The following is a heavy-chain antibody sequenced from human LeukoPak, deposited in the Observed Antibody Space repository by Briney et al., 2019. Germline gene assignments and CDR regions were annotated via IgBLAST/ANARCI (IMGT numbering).Heavy chain of an antibody. V-gene: IGHV4-38-2*02. D-gene: IGHD1-26*01. CDR3: ARQDSAY. CDR1: GYSISSGYY. CDR2: IYNSGST. J-gene: IGHJ4*02. Sequence: SETLSLTCTVSGYSISSGYYWGWIRQSPGKGLEWIGSIYNSGSTHYNPSLKSRVTISVDTSKNQFSLKLSSVTAADTAFYYCARQDSAYWGQGTLVTVSS.